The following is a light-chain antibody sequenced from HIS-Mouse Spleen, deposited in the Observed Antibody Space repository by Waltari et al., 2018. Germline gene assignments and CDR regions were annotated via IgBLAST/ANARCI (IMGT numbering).Light chain of an antibody. V-gene: IGKV4-1*01. CDR1: QSVLYSSNNKNY. Sequence: DIVMTQSPDSLAVSLGERATINCKSSQSVLYSSNNKNYLAWSQQKPGQPPKLLIYWASTRESGVPDRFSGSGSGTDFTLTISSLQAEDVAVYYCQQYYSMTFGGGTKVEIK. J-gene: IGKJ4*01. CDR2: WAS. CDR3: QQYYSMT.